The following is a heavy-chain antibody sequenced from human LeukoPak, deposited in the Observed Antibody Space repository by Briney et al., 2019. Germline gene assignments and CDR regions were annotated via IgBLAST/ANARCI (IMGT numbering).Heavy chain of an antibody. CDR1: GFTFSSYA. D-gene: IGHD6-19*01. V-gene: IGHV3-23*01. CDR3: AKDESYVLGIAVAGTCFDY. Sequence: GGSLRLSCAASGFTFSSYAMSWVRQAPGKGLEWVSAISGSGGSTYYADSVKGRFTISRDNSKNTLYLQMNSLRAEDTAVYYCAKDESYVLGIAVAGTCFDYWGQGTLVTVSS. J-gene: IGHJ4*02. CDR2: ISGSGGST.